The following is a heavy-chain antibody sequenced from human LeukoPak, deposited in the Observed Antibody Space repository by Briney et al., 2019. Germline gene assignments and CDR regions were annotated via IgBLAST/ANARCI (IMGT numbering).Heavy chain of an antibody. Sequence: SETLSLTCTVSVGSLSSYYWSWIRQPPGKGLEWIGYIYYSGSTNYNPSLKSRVTISVDTSKNQFSLKLSSVTAADTAMYYCARLAGFGFSMPNWYFDLWGRGTLVTVSS. J-gene: IGHJ2*01. CDR2: IYYSGST. V-gene: IGHV4-59*08. CDR3: ARLAGFGFSMPNWYFDL. D-gene: IGHD2/OR15-2a*01. CDR1: VGSLSSYY.